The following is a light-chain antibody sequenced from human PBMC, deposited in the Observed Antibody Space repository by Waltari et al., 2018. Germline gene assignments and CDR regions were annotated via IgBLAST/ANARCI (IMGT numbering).Light chain of an antibody. CDR3: QQYYSTPWT. J-gene: IGKJ1*01. CDR1: QRVLYTSNNRNY. Sequence: DIVMTQSPDSLSVSLGERATINCKSSQRVLYTSNNRNYLAWFHQRPGQPPKMLIYWASTRKSGVHDRVSGAGSGTDFTLTISSLQAEDVGMYYCQQYYSTPWTFGQGTRVEIK. V-gene: IGKV4-1*01. CDR2: WAS.